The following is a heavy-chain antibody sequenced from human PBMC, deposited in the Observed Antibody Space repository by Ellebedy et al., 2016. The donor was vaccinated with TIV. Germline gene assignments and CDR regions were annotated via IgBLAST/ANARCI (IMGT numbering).Heavy chain of an antibody. CDR1: GGTFSSYA. CDR2: IIPIFGTA. D-gene: IGHD2-21*01. CDR3: ARASGIIVVVIESTDAFDI. V-gene: IGHV1-69*13. J-gene: IGHJ3*02. Sequence: SVKVSXXASGGTFSSYAISWVRQAPGQGLEWMGGIIPIFGTANYAQKFQGRVTITADESTSTAYMELSSLRSEDTAVYYCARASGIIVVVIESTDAFDIWGQGTMVTVSS.